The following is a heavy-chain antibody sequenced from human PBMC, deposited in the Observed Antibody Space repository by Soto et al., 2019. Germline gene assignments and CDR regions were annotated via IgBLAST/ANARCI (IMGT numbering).Heavy chain of an antibody. CDR1: GGTFSSYA. V-gene: IGHV1-69*01. D-gene: IGHD5-12*01. CDR3: ARVIVATKTSYYYGMDV. CDR2: IIPICGTA. Sequence: QVQLVQSGAEVKKPGSSVKVSCKASGGTFSSYAISWVRQAPGQGLEWMGGIIPICGTANYAQKFQGKVTITADESTSTAYMELSSLRSEDTAVYYCARVIVATKTSYYYGMDVWGQGTTVTVSS. J-gene: IGHJ6*02.